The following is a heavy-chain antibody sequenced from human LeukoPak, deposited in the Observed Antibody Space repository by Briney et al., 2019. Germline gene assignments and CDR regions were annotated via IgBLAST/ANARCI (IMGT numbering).Heavy chain of an antibody. CDR3: ARISSSSDVGDY. V-gene: IGHV4-39*07. CDR2: IYYSGST. J-gene: IGHJ4*02. D-gene: IGHD6-6*01. Sequence: SETLSLTCTVSGVSISSSNSYWGWIRQPPGKGLEWIGSIYYSGSTYYNPSLKSRVTISVDTSKNQFSLKLSSVTAADTAVYYCARISSSSDVGDYWGQGTLVTVSS. CDR1: GVSISSSNSY.